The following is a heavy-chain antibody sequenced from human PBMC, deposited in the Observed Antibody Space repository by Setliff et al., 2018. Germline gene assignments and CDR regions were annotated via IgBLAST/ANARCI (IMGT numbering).Heavy chain of an antibody. D-gene: IGHD6-19*01. Sequence: SGPTLVNPTQTLTLTCTFSGFSLNTTGIRVNWIRQPPGKALEWTARVDWDDDKFYSPPLRTRLAISRDTSENQVVLTMTNMDPADTATYYCARSKGVAGIFDYWGQGTLVTVSS. CDR1: GFSLNTTGIR. CDR3: ARSKGVAGIFDY. J-gene: IGHJ4*02. V-gene: IGHV2-70*04. CDR2: VDWDDDK.